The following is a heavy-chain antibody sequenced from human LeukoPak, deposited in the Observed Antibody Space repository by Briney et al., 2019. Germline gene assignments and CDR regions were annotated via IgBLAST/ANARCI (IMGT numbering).Heavy chain of an antibody. CDR3: ARLRERVSN. J-gene: IGHJ4*02. V-gene: IGHV4-39*01. CDR1: GGSISSSSYY. Sequence: SETLSLTCTVSGGSISSSSYYWGWIRQPPGKGLEWIGSIYYSGSTYYNPSLKSRVTISVDTSKNQFSLKLSSVTAADTVVYYCARLRERVSNWGQGTLVTVSS. CDR2: IYYSGST.